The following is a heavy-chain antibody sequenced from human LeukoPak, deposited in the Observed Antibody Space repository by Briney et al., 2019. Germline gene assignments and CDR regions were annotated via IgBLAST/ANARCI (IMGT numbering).Heavy chain of an antibody. CDR2: ISYDGSSK. V-gene: IGHV3-30-3*01. D-gene: IGHD6-13*01. Sequence: PGGSLRLSCAASGFTFSSYAMHWVRQAPGKGLEWVAVISYDGSSKYYADSVKGRFTISRDNSKNTLYLQMNSLRAEDTAVYYCARLPYSSSWYRDYWGQGTLVTVSS. CDR1: GFTFSSYA. CDR3: ARLPYSSSWYRDY. J-gene: IGHJ4*02.